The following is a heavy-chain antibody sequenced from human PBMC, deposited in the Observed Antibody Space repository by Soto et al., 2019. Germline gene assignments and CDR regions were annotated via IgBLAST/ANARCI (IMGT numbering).Heavy chain of an antibody. D-gene: IGHD3-10*01. V-gene: IGHV5-51*01. CDR2: IYPGDSDT. CDR1: GYIFTTYW. Sequence: PGESLKISCKVSGYIFTTYWIGWVRQMPGKGLEWMGVIYPGDSDTIYSPSFQGQVAISADKSITTAYLQWSSLKASDTAMYYCASQIYGSGTDDAFAIWGQGTMVTVSS. J-gene: IGHJ3*02. CDR3: ASQIYGSGTDDAFAI.